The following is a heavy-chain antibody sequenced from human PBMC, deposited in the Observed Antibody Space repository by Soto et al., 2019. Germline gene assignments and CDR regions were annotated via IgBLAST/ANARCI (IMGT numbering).Heavy chain of an antibody. V-gene: IGHV1-18*01. CDR2: ISAYNGNT. CDR1: GYTFTSYG. Sequence: QVQLVQSGAEVKKPGASVKVSCKASGYTFTSYGISWVRQAPGQGLEWMGWISAYNGNTNYAQKPQGRVTMTTDTSTSTAYMELRSLRSDDTAVYYCARDEYSSPRAFYYGMDVWGQGTTVTVSS. J-gene: IGHJ6*02. D-gene: IGHD6-6*01. CDR3: ARDEYSSPRAFYYGMDV.